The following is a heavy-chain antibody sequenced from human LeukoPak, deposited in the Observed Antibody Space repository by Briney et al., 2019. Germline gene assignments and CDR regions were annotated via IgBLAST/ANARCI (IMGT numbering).Heavy chain of an antibody. J-gene: IGHJ4*02. CDR1: GFTFSNYA. CDR2: IRDSGAYG. CDR3: AKDPGSGIPPHYFDY. V-gene: IGHV3-23*01. D-gene: IGHD3-10*01. Sequence: GGSLRLSCAASGFTFSNYAMGWVRQAPGKGLEWVSTIRDSGAYGFYADSVKGRFTISRDNSNNLVYLQMISLSSEDTAVYYCAKDPGSGIPPHYFDYWGQGTLVTVSS.